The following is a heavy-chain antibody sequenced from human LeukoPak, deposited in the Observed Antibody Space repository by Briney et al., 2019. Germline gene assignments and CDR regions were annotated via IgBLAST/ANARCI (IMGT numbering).Heavy chain of an antibody. CDR1: GFTFSSYD. V-gene: IGHV3-30*03. J-gene: IGHJ4*02. Sequence: GRSLRLSCAASGFTFSSYDIHWVRQAPGKGLEWVAVISSDGSNKYYADSVKGRFTISRDNSKNTLYLQMNSLRAEDRAVYYCARATEGLDYWGQGTLVTVSS. CDR2: ISSDGSNK. CDR3: ARATEGLDY.